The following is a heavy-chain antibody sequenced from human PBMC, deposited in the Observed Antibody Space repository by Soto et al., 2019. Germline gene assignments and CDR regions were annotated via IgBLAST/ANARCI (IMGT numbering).Heavy chain of an antibody. CDR2: IIPIFGTA. CDR3: AREDRLVVPAALKGGVDYYYGMDV. CDR1: GGTFSSYA. J-gene: IGHJ6*02. D-gene: IGHD2-2*01. V-gene: IGHV1-69*06. Sequence: SVKVSCKASGGTFSSYAISWVRQAPGQGLEWMGGIIPIFGTANYAQKFQGRVTITADKSPSTAYMGLSSLRSEDTAVYYCAREDRLVVPAALKGGVDYYYGMDVWGQGTTVPSP.